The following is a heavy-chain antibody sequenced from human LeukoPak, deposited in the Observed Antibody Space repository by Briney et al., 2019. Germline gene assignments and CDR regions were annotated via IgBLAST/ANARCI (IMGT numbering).Heavy chain of an antibody. V-gene: IGHV3-30*04. J-gene: IGHJ4*02. CDR1: GFTFSNYA. D-gene: IGHD2-15*01. CDR2: ISYDGSNK. Sequence: GGSLRLSCAASGFTFSNYAMHWVRQAPGKGLEWVAVISYDGSNKYYTDSVKGRFTISGDSSENTLYLQMNSLRPEDTAVYYCARDRGYCSGGSCYLDYWGQGTLVTVSS. CDR3: ARDRGYCSGGSCYLDY.